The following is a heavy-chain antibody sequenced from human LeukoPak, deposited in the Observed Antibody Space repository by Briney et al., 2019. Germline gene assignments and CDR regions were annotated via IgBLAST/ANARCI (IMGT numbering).Heavy chain of an antibody. Sequence: SETLSLTCTVSGGSISSSSYYWGWIRQPPGKGLEWIGSSCYSGSTYYTPSLKSRVTISVDTSKNQFSPKLSSVTAADTAVYYCARSGITMNPHYFDYWGQGTLVIVSS. J-gene: IGHJ4*02. D-gene: IGHD3-22*01. CDR2: SCYSGST. CDR1: GGSISSSSYY. V-gene: IGHV4-39*01. CDR3: ARSGITMNPHYFDY.